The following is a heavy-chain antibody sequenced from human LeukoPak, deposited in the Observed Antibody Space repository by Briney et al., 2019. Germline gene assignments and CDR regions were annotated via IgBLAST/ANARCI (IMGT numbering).Heavy chain of an antibody. Sequence: ASVTVSCKASGYTFTGYYMHWVRQAPGQGLEWMGWINPNSGGTNYAQKFQGRVTMTRDTSISTAYMELSRLRSDDTAVYYCARPSTKITIFGVVTPDWFDPWGQGTLVTVSS. J-gene: IGHJ5*02. CDR3: ARPSTKITIFGVVTPDWFDP. CDR1: GYTFTGYY. CDR2: INPNSGGT. D-gene: IGHD3-3*01. V-gene: IGHV1-2*02.